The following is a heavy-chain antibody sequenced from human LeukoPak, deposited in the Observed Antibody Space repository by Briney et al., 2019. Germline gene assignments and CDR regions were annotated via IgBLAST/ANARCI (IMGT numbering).Heavy chain of an antibody. CDR3: ARDLSTGPADYCFDS. J-gene: IGHJ4*02. V-gene: IGHV1-2*02. D-gene: IGHD2-2*01. CDR2: INPKSGGT. CDR1: GYTFTGYY. Sequence: VSVKVSCKASGYTFTGYYMHWVRQAPGQGLEWMGWINPKSGGTNYAQKFQGRVTMTRDTSISTAYMELSRLRPEDTAVYYCARDLSTGPADYCFDSWGQGTLVTVSS.